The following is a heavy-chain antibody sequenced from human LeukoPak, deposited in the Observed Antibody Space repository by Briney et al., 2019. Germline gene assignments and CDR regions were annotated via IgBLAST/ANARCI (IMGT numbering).Heavy chain of an antibody. D-gene: IGHD1-1*01. Sequence: SVKVSCKASGGTFGSYAISWVRQAPGQGLEWMGGIIPIFGTANYAQKFQGRVTITADKSTSTAYMELSSLRSEDTAVYYCARAEAPYWNRNWFDPWGQGTLVTVSS. CDR2: IIPIFGTA. CDR3: ARAEAPYWNRNWFDP. J-gene: IGHJ5*02. V-gene: IGHV1-69*06. CDR1: GGTFGSYA.